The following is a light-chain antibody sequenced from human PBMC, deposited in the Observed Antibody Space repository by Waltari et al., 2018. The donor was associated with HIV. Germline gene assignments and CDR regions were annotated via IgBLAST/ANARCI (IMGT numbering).Light chain of an antibody. CDR1: TSDVGGYKY. V-gene: IGLV2-14*01. J-gene: IGLJ1*01. Sequence: QSALTQPASVSGSPGQSLTISCPGTTSDVGGYKYVSWYQQHPGKAPKLVIYEVNNRPSGVSIRFSGSKSGNTASLTISELQAEDEADYYCTSYTSRNTRVFGTGTKVTVL. CDR2: EVN. CDR3: TSYTSRNTRV.